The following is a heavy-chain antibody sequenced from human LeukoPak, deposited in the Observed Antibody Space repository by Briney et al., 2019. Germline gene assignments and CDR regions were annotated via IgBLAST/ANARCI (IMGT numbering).Heavy chain of an antibody. J-gene: IGHJ4*02. D-gene: IGHD1-26*01. CDR2: IYPGDSDT. Sequence: GESLKISCKGSGYSFTNYWIGWVRQMPGKGLEWMGSIYPGDSDTRYSPSFQGQVTISADKSISTAYLQWSSLKASDTAMYYCARRRDLYSGSYYPFDYWGQGTLVTVSS. CDR1: GYSFTNYW. CDR3: ARRRDLYSGSYYPFDY. V-gene: IGHV5-51*01.